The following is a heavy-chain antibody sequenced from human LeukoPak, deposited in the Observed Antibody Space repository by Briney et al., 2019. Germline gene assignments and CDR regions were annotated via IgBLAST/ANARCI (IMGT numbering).Heavy chain of an antibody. CDR3: ARDFGVRGVIIYGGNWFDP. V-gene: IGHV3-30*04. J-gene: IGHJ5*02. CDR1: GFTFSSYA. CDR2: ISYDGSNK. Sequence: GGSLRLSCAASGFTFSSYAMHWVRQAPGKGLEWVAVISYDGSNKYYADSVKGRFTISRDNSKNTLYLQMNSQRAEDTAVYYCARDFGVRGVIIYGGNWFDPWGQGTLVTVSS. D-gene: IGHD3-10*01.